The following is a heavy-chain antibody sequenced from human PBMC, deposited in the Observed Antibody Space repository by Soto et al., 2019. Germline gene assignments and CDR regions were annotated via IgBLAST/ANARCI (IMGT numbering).Heavy chain of an antibody. D-gene: IGHD2-21*02. CDR1: GGSISSYY. Sequence: SETLSLTCTVSGGSISSYYWSWIRQPPGKGLEWIGYMYNTGSTVYNPSLKSRVTISVDTSKNQFSLKLNAVTAAGTAVYYCARDLWGYCGTDCYPLDVWGQGTTVTVSS. V-gene: IGHV4-59*01. CDR3: ARDLWGYCGTDCYPLDV. CDR2: MYNTGST. J-gene: IGHJ6*02.